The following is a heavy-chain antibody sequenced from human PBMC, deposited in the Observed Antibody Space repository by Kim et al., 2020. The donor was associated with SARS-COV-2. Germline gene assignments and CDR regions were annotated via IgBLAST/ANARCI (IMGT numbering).Heavy chain of an antibody. V-gene: IGHV4-39*01. D-gene: IGHD3-10*01. CDR3: ARHGYTYYYGADGEIDY. J-gene: IGHJ4*02. Sequence: KSRVTIAVDTSKNQFSLKLSSVTAADTAVYYCARHGYTYYYGADGEIDYWGQGTLVTVSS.